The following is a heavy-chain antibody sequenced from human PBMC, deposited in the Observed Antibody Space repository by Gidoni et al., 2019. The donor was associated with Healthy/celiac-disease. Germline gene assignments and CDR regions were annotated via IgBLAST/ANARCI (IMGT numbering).Heavy chain of an antibody. CDR1: GFTFSRYA. CDR2: ISGSGGCI. D-gene: IGHD6-13*01. CDR3: ANPMVHQLGPSSAIDAFDI. J-gene: IGHJ3*02. Sequence: EVQLLESGGGLVQTGGSLRLSCAASGFTFSRYALSWVRQSPGKVLEWVSAISGSGGCICYADSVKCRFTISKDNSKNTLYLQMNSKRAEDTTVYYCANPMVHQLGPSSAIDAFDIWGQGTMVTVSS. V-gene: IGHV3-23*01.